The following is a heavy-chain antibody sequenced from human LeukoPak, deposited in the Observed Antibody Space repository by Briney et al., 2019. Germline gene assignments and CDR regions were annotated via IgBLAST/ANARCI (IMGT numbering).Heavy chain of an antibody. J-gene: IGHJ3*02. CDR3: AREGITMIVVVMWRAFDI. V-gene: IGHV4-34*01. CDR1: GGSFSGYY. Sequence: SETLSLTCAVYGGSFSGYYWSWIRQAPGKGLEWIGEINHRGSINYNPSLKSRVTISVDTSKNQFSLKLSSVTAADTAVYYCAREGITMIVVVMWRAFDIWGQGTMVTVSS. CDR2: INHRGSI. D-gene: IGHD3-22*01.